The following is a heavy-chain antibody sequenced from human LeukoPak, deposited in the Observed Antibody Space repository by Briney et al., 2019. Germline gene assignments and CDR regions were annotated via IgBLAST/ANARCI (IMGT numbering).Heavy chain of an antibody. J-gene: IGHJ5*02. V-gene: IGHV4-30-4*01. CDR2: IYYSGST. CDR1: GGSISSGDYY. CDR3: ARETSPYYDSSGYYYQNWFDP. Sequence: SQTLSLTCTVSGGSISSGDYYWSWIRQPPGKGLEWIGYIYYSGSTYYNPSLKSRVTISVDTSKTQFSLKLSSVTAADTAVYYCARETSPYYDSSGYYYQNWFDPWGQGTLVTVSS. D-gene: IGHD3-22*01.